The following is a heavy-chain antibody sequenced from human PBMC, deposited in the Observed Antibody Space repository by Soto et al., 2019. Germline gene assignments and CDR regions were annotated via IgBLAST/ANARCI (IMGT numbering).Heavy chain of an antibody. J-gene: IGHJ6*02. CDR2: ISYDGSNK. D-gene: IGHD6-13*01. CDR1: GFTFSSYG. Sequence: QVQLVESGGGVVQPGRSLRLSCAASGFTFSSYGMNWVRQAPGKGLEWVAVISYDGSNKYYADSVKGRFTISRDSXKSXLYLQMNSLRAEDTAVYYCAKEDSSSWHYYYGMDVWGQGTTVTVSS. CDR3: AKEDSSSWHYYYGMDV. V-gene: IGHV3-30*18.